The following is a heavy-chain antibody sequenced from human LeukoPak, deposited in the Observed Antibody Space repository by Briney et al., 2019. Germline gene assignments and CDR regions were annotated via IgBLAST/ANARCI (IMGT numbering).Heavy chain of an antibody. V-gene: IGHV1-2*02. J-gene: IGHJ4*02. CDR3: ARGRIVATICPFDY. CDR1: GNTFTGYY. CDR2: INPKSGGT. D-gene: IGHD5-12*01. Sequence: ASVKVSCKASGNTFTGYYIHWVRQVPGQGLEWMGWINPKSGGTNYAQKFQGRVTMTRDSSISTAYMELSRLTSDDTAVYYCARGRIVATICPFDYWGQGTLVTVYS.